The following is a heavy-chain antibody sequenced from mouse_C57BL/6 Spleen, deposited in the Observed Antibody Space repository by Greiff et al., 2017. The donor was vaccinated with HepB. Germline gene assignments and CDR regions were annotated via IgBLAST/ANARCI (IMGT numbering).Heavy chain of an antibody. CDR3: ARCYYYGSSLYAMDY. CDR1: GYTFTSYW. D-gene: IGHD1-1*01. CDR2: IHPNSGST. V-gene: IGHV1-64*01. Sequence: VQLQQPGAELVKPGASVKLSCKASGYTFTSYWMHWVKQSPGQGLEWIGMIHPNSGSTNYNEKFKSKATLTVDKSSSTAYMQLSSLTSEDSAVYYCARCYYYGSSLYAMDYWGQGTSVTVSS. J-gene: IGHJ4*01.